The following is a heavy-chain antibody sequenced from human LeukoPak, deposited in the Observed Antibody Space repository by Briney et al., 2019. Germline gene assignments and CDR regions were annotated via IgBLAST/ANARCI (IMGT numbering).Heavy chain of an antibody. J-gene: IGHJ4*02. CDR2: AYYRSKWYI. Sequence: SQTLSLTCAISGDSISGSPAVWNWIRQSPSRGLEWLGRAYYRSKWYIDYAVSVKGRITITPDTSKNQFSLQLNSVTPEDTAVYYCARGAVRGGTNFDYWGQGTLVTVSS. D-gene: IGHD3-10*01. CDR3: ARGAVRGGTNFDY. V-gene: IGHV6-1*01. CDR1: GDSISGSPAV.